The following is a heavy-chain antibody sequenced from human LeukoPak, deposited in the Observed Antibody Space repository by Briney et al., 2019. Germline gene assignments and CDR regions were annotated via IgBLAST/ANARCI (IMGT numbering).Heavy chain of an antibody. Sequence: GASVKVSCKASGYTFTDYYLHWVRQAPGQGLEWMGWIHPNSGGTNYAQKFQGRVAMTRDTSISTAYMELSSLRSDDTAVYYCARLAAVPGWGLGTLVTVSS. CDR2: IHPNSGGT. J-gene: IGHJ1*01. V-gene: IGHV1-2*02. CDR1: GYTFTDYY. D-gene: IGHD6-19*01. CDR3: ARLAAVPG.